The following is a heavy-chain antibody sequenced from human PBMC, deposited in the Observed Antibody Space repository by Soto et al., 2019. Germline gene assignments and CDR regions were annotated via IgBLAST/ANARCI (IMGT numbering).Heavy chain of an antibody. J-gene: IGHJ6*02. CDR2: TFYAGST. CDR1: GVSLGTNY. Sequence: SENLSLTCNISGVSLGTNYCAWVRQSPGRGLEWIASTFYAGSTTYNPALKSRVSISVDTPKKMYSLKLTSVTAADTGIYYCATALGGGVMDGWGRGTTVT. CDR3: ATALGGGVMDG. D-gene: IGHD3-16*01. V-gene: IGHV4-59*01.